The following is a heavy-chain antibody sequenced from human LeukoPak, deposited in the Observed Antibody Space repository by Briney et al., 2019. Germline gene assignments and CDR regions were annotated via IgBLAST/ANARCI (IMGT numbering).Heavy chain of an antibody. CDR3: ARKGYDSGRYTGFDF. CDR1: GFSFSDYN. V-gene: IGHV3-11*03. J-gene: IGHJ3*01. D-gene: IGHD6-19*01. Sequence: GGSLRLSCAAPGFSFSDYNMNWMRQAPGKGLEWLSYISRSSGDTRYADSVKGRFTISRDNAKNSLFLQMNSLRAEDTALYFCARKGYDSGRYTGFDFWGQGTMGTVSS. CDR2: ISRSSGDT.